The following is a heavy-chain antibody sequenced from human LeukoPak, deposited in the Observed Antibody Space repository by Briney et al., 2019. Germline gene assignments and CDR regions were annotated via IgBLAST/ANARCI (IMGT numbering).Heavy chain of an antibody. J-gene: IGHJ6*02. Sequence: SVKVSCKASGYTFTGYYMHWVRQAPGQGLEWMGRIVPILGIANYAQKFQGRVTITADKSTSTAYMELSSLRSEDTAVYYCARDSYSTSYYYGMDVWGQGTTVTVSS. CDR3: ARDSYSTSYYYGMDV. D-gene: IGHD6-13*01. CDR1: GYTFTGYY. CDR2: IVPILGIA. V-gene: IGHV1-69*04.